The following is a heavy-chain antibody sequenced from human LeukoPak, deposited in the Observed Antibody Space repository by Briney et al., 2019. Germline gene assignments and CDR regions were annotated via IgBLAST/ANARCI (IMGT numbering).Heavy chain of an antibody. D-gene: IGHD3-10*01. CDR1: GGTFSSYA. J-gene: IGHJ5*02. CDR2: IIPIFGTA. Sequence: SVKVSCKASGGTFSSYAISWVRQAPGQGLEWMGRIIPIFGTANYAQKFQGRVTITTDESTSTAYMELSSLRSEDAAVYYCARAGTENFSNNWFDPWGQGTLVTVSS. CDR3: ARAGTENFSNNWFDP. V-gene: IGHV1-69*05.